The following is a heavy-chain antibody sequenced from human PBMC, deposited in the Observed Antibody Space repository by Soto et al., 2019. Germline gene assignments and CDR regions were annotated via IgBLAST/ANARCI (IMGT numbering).Heavy chain of an antibody. CDR3: ARGPGYYFDY. CDR1: GFTFSSYA. J-gene: IGHJ4*02. Sequence: EVQLVESGGGLVQPGGFLRLSCAASGFTFSSYAMHWVRQAPGKGLEYVSAISSNGGSTYYANSVKGRFTISRDNSKNTLYLQMGSLRAEDMAVYYCARGPGYYFDYWGQGTLVTVSS. CDR2: ISSNGGST. V-gene: IGHV3-64*01.